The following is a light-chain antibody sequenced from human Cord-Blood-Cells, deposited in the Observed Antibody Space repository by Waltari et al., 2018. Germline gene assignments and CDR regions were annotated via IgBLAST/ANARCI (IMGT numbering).Light chain of an antibody. Sequence: DIQMTQSPSSLSASVGDRVTITCQASQDISNYLNWYQQKPGKAPKLLIYDASNLKTGVPSRFSGSGSGTDFTFTISSLQPEDIATYYCQQYDNLIFTFGPGTKVDIK. V-gene: IGKV1-33*01. CDR3: QQYDNLIFT. J-gene: IGKJ3*01. CDR1: QDISNY. CDR2: DAS.